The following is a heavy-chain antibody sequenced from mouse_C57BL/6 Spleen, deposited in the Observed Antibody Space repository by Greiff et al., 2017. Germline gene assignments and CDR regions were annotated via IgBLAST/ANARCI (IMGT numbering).Heavy chain of an antibody. J-gene: IGHJ2*01. CDR1: GYTFTSYW. CDR3: ARRGYSNYLDY. Sequence: VQLQQSGAELVKPGASVKMSCKASGYTFTSYWITWVKQRPGQGLEWIGDIYPGSGSTNYNEKFKSKATLTVDTSTSTAYMQLSSLTSEDSAVYYCARRGYSNYLDYWGQGTTLTVSS. CDR2: IYPGSGST. D-gene: IGHD2-5*01. V-gene: IGHV1-55*01.